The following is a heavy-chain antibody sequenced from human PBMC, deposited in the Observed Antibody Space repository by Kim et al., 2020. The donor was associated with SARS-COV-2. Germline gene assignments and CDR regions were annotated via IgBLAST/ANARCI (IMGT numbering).Heavy chain of an antibody. CDR1: GGSISSGDYY. CDR3: ARTKRITIFGVVQWFDP. D-gene: IGHD3-3*01. V-gene: IGHV4-30-4*01. CDR2: IYYSGST. Sequence: SETLSLTCTVSGGSISSGDYYWSWIRQPPGKSLEWIGYIYYSGSTYYNPSLKSRVTISVDTSKNQFSLKLSSVTAADTAVYYCARTKRITIFGVVQWFDPWGQGTLVTVSS. J-gene: IGHJ5*02.